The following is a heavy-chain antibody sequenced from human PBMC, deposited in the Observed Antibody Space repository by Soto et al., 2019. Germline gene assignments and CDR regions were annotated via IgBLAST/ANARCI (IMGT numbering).Heavy chain of an antibody. J-gene: IGHJ6*03. V-gene: IGHV1-2*04. Sequence: ASVKVSCKASGYTFTGYYMHWVRQAPGQGLEWMGWINPNSGGTNYAQKFQGWVTMTRDTSISTAYMELSRLRSDDTAVYYCARGMAAGMLDYYYYMDVWGKGTTVTV. CDR3: ARGMAAGMLDYYYYMDV. CDR2: INPNSGGT. CDR1: GYTFTGYY. D-gene: IGHD6-13*01.